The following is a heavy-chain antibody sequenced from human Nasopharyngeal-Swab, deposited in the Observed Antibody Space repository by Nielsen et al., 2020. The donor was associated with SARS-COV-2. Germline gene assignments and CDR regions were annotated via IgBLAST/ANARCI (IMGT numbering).Heavy chain of an antibody. CDR1: GFTFDDYA. CDR2: ISWNSGSI. D-gene: IGHD3-9*01. V-gene: IGHV3-9*01. CDR3: AEDATENSYYDILTGNYFDY. J-gene: IGHJ4*02. Sequence: GGSLRLSCAASGFTFDDYAMHWVRQAPGKGLEWVSGISWNSGSIGYADSVKGRFTISRDNAKNSLYLQMNSLRAEDTALYYCAEDATENSYYDILTGNYFDYWGQGTLDTVSS.